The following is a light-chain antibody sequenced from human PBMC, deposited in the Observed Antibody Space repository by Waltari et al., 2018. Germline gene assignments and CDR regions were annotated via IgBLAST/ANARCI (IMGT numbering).Light chain of an antibody. V-gene: IGLV2-23*02. CDR2: EVS. Sequence: QPALTQPASVSGSPGQSITISCTGTSSDVGNNNHVCWYQKHPDKVPKRIVCEVSKRPSGLSDRFSGSQSGNTASLTISGLQAEDEADYYCLSYAATVSFGFGGGTKLTVL. CDR3: LSYAATVSFG. J-gene: IGLJ2*01. CDR1: SSDVGNNNH.